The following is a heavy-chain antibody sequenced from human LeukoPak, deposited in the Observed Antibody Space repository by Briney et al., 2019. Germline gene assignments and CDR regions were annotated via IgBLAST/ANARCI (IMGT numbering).Heavy chain of an antibody. D-gene: IGHD3-10*01. V-gene: IGHV3-30*04. J-gene: IGHJ4*02. CDR1: GFTFSSYA. CDR2: ISYDGSNK. CDR3: VAGADYYGSGGLNDY. Sequence: PGGSLRLSCAASGFTFSSYAMHWVRQAPGKGLEWVAVISYDGSNKYYADFVKGRFTISRDNSKNTLYLQMNSLRAEDTAVYYCVAGADYYGSGGLNDYWGQGTLVTVSS.